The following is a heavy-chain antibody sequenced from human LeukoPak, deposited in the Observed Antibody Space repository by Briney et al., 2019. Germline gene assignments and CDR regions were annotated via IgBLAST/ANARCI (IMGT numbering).Heavy chain of an antibody. CDR1: GFPFSSYE. CDR3: ARGSYYYYVMDV. V-gene: IGHV3-48*03. CDR2: ISSSGNTI. J-gene: IGHJ6*02. Sequence: SLRLSCAASGFPFSSYEMNWVRQAPGKGLEWVSYISSSGNTIYYADSVKGRFTISRDNAKNSLYLQMNSLRAEDTAVYYCARGSYYYYVMDVWGQGTTVTVSS.